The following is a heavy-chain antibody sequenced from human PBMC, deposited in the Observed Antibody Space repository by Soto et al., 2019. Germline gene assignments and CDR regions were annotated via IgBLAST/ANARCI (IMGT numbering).Heavy chain of an antibody. CDR1: GFTFSSYA. V-gene: IGHV3-23*01. CDR3: AKGLGSGSYAATDY. D-gene: IGHD1-26*01. J-gene: IGHJ4*02. Sequence: EVQLLESGGGLVQPGGSLRLSCAASGFTFSSYAMRWVRQAPGKGLEWVSAISGSGDSTYYADSVKGRFTISRDNSKNTLNLQMNCLRAEDTAVYYCAKGLGSGSYAATDYWGQGTLVTVSS. CDR2: ISGSGDST.